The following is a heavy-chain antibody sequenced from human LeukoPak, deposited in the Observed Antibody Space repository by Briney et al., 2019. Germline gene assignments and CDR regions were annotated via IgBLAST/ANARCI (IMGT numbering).Heavy chain of an antibody. J-gene: IGHJ4*02. D-gene: IGHD1-1*01. CDR1: GFTFSSYG. CDR3: AKGGSSRPTTYFDY. V-gene: IGHV3-30*18. Sequence: GGSLRLSCAASGFTFSSYGMHWVRQAPVKGLEWVAVISYDGSNKYYADSVKGRFTISRDNSKNTLYLQMNSLRAEDTAVYYCAKGGSSRPTTYFDYWGQGTLVTVSS. CDR2: ISYDGSNK.